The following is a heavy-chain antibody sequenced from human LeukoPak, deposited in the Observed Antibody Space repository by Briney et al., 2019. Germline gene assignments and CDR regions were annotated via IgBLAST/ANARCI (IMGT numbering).Heavy chain of an antibody. Sequence: SETLSLTCTVSGGSISSSSYYWGRIRQPPGKGLEWIGSIYYSGSTYYNPSLKSRVTISVDTSKNQFSLKLSSVTAADTAAYYCARHPDTYYDILTGYFYYFDYWGQGTLVTVSS. D-gene: IGHD3-9*01. CDR2: IYYSGST. J-gene: IGHJ4*02. CDR1: GGSISSSSYY. CDR3: ARHPDTYYDILTGYFYYFDY. V-gene: IGHV4-39*01.